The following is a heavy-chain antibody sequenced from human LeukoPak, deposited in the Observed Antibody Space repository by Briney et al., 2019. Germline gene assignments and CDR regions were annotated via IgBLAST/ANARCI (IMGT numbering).Heavy chain of an antibody. D-gene: IGHD3-9*01. V-gene: IGHV3-9*01. Sequence: PGRSLRLSCAASGFTFDGFAMHWVRQAPGKGLEWGSGISWDSGSIGYADYVKRRFTISRDNAKTTMYLQMHSIRAEDTAFYYCATGQGSYDSNDYYDIDYWGQGTLVTVSS. CDR1: GFTFDGFA. CDR2: ISWDSGSI. CDR3: ATGQGSYDSNDYYDIDY. J-gene: IGHJ4*01.